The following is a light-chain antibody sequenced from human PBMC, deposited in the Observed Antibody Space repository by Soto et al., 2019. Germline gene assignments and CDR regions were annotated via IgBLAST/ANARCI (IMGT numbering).Light chain of an antibody. CDR3: QRRTNWLT. Sequence: EIVLTQSPATLSLCPGERATLSCRASQNVSTYLAWYQQKPGQAPRLLIYDASNRATGIPARFSGSGSGTDFTLTISSLEPEDFAVYYCQRRTNWLTFGPGTKVDIK. CDR2: DAS. J-gene: IGKJ3*01. CDR1: QNVSTY. V-gene: IGKV3-11*01.